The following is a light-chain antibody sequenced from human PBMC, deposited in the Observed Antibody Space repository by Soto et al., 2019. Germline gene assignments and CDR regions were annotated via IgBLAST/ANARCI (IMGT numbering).Light chain of an antibody. V-gene: IGLV2-14*01. J-gene: IGLJ1*01. CDR2: EVR. CDR3: NSYTGSSTRFV. CDR1: SSDVGAYNY. Sequence: QSVLTQPASVSGSPGQSVTISCTGTSSDVGAYNYVSWYQQHPGKAPKLMIYEVRNRPSGVSNRFSGSKSGNTASLTISGLQAEDEADYYCNSYTGSSTRFVFGTGTKLTVL.